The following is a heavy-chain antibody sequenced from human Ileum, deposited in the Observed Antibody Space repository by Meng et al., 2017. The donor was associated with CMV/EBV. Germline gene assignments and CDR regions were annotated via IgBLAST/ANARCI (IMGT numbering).Heavy chain of an antibody. V-gene: IGHV3-15*01. CDR2: IKSKTDGGTT. Sequence: GASLKISCAASGFTFSNAWMSWVRQAPGKGLEWGGRIKSKTDGGTTDYAAPVKGRFTISRDDAKNTLYLQMNSLKTEDTAVYYCTTSGLELPTSYGMDVWGQGTTVTVSS. D-gene: IGHD1-7*01. J-gene: IGHJ6*02. CDR1: GFTFSNAW. CDR3: TTSGLELPTSYGMDV.